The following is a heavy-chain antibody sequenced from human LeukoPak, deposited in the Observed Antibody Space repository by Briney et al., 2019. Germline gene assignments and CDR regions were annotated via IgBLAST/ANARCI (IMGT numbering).Heavy chain of an antibody. Sequence: GGSLRLSCAASEFTFSAYWMHWVRQVPGKGLVWVSRINGDGSSTSYADSVKGRFTISRDNAKNMLYLQMNSLRAEDTAVYYCAREVAYGSGSYYDYWGQGTLVTVSS. CDR3: AREVAYGSGSYYDY. CDR2: INGDGSST. CDR1: EFTFSAYW. V-gene: IGHV3-74*01. J-gene: IGHJ4*02. D-gene: IGHD3-10*01.